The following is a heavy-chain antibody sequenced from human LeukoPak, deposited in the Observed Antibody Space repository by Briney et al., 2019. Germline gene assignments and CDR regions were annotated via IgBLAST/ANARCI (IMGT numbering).Heavy chain of an antibody. CDR3: ARGVGYCSGSSCYRYWYFDL. J-gene: IGHJ2*01. Sequence: SGTLSLTCAVYGGSFSGDYWSWIRQPPGKGLEWIGEINHSGITNYTPSLKSRITMSVDTSKNQFSLKLSSVTAADTAVYYCARGVGYCSGSSCYRYWYFDLWGRGTLVTVSS. V-gene: IGHV4-34*01. D-gene: IGHD2-15*01. CDR1: GGSFSGDY. CDR2: INHSGIT.